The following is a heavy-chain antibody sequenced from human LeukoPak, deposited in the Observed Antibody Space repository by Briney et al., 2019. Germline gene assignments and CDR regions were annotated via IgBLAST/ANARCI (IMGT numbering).Heavy chain of an antibody. Sequence: PGGSLRLSCAASGFTFSSYAMSWVRQAPGKGLEWVSGIIDNGDITYYANSARGRFTISRDNSKNTLYLQMNSLRAEDTAVYYCAKLGGQQVYNYYVAVWGKGTTVAVSS. J-gene: IGHJ6*03. CDR3: AKLGGQQVYNYYVAV. V-gene: IGHV3-23*01. CDR2: IIDNGDIT. CDR1: GFTFSSYA. D-gene: IGHD3-16*01.